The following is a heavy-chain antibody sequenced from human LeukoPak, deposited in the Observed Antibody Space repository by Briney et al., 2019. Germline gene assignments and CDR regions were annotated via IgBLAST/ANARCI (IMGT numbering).Heavy chain of an antibody. CDR3: TRVWLQYFDY. D-gene: IGHD5-24*01. CDR2: IKSKTDEGTT. Sequence: GGSLRLSCAASGFTFSNAWMSWVRQAPGKGLEGVGRIKSKTDEGTTDYAATVKGRFTISRDDSKNTLYLQMNSLKTDDTAVYYCTRVWLQYFDYWGQGTLITVSS. V-gene: IGHV3-15*01. CDR1: GFTFSNAW. J-gene: IGHJ4*02.